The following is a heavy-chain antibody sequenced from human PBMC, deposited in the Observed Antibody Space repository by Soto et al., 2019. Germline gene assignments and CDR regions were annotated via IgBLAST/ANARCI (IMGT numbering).Heavy chain of an antibody. V-gene: IGHV1-58*01. CDR2: IVVGSGNA. J-gene: IGHJ6*02. D-gene: IGHD6-13*01. CDR3: AADLHSSSWYRYYYYYGMDV. Sequence: SVKVSGKASGFTFTSSAVQWVRQARGQRLEWIGWIVVGSGNANYAQKFQERVTITRDMSTSTAYMELSSLRSEDTAVYYCAADLHSSSWYRYYYYYGMDVWGQGTTVTVSS. CDR1: GFTFTSSA.